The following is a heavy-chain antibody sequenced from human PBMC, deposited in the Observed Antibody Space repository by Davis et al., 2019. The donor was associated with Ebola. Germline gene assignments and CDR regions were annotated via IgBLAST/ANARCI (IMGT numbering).Heavy chain of an antibody. CDR1: RDTFSSYA. J-gene: IGHJ3*02. V-gene: IGHV1-69*13. CDR3: ATAGTTGTTGAFDI. CDR2: IIPIFGTA. Sequence: SVKVSCKASRDTFSSYAISWVRQAPGQGLEWMGGIIPIFGTANYAQKFQGRVTITADESTSTAYMELSSLRSEDTAVYYCATAGTTGTTGAFDIWGQGTMVTVSS. D-gene: IGHD1-1*01.